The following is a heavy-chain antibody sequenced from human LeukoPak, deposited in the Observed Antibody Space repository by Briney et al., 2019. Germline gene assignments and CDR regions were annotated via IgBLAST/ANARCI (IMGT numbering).Heavy chain of an antibody. V-gene: IGHV3-23*01. D-gene: IGHD2-2*01. Sequence: PGGSLRLSCVASGFAFSDYAMTWVRQAPGKGLEWISAISGTGSNTYYADSVEGRFSISRDSSQNTLYLRMNGLRPDDSAIYYCAKDSRSSSSNPDYWGQGTLVTVSS. CDR3: AKDSRSSSSNPDY. J-gene: IGHJ4*02. CDR2: ISGTGSNT. CDR1: GFAFSDYA.